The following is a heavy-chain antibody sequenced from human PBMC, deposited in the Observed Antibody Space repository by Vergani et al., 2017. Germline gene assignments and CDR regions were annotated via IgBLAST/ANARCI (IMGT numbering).Heavy chain of an antibody. J-gene: IGHJ5*02. V-gene: IGHV4-4*07. CDR1: GGSMSDFY. CDR2: IYPNGNG. Sequence: QVHLQESGPGVVKPSDTLSLSCTVSGGSMSDFYWTWIRQPAGRGLEWIGRIYPNGNGNYNESLRSRLTMSIDTSMSQFSLSLSCVTAADTAVYYCARGNCGVNCPKYNWLGPWGRGILVTVSS. CDR3: ARGNCGVNCPKYNWLGP. D-gene: IGHD2-21*01.